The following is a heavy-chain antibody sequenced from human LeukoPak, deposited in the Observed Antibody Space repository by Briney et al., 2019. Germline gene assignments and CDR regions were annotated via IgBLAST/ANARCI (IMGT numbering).Heavy chain of an antibody. Sequence: PGGSLRLSCAASGFTFSSYGMHWVRQAPGKGLEWVAVISYDGSNKYYADSVKGRFTISRENSKNTLYLQMNSLRAEDTAVYYCAKVKRQVVIATAFDYWGQGTLVTVSS. CDR3: AKVKRQVVIATAFDY. V-gene: IGHV3-30*18. CDR2: ISYDGSNK. J-gene: IGHJ4*02. CDR1: GFTFSSYG. D-gene: IGHD6-13*01.